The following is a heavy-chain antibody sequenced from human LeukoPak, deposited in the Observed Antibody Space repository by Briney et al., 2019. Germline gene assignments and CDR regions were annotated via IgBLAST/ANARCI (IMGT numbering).Heavy chain of an antibody. CDR2: INPSGGTT. D-gene: IGHD6-19*01. J-gene: IGHJ4*02. Sequence: ASVKVSCKASGYTFTTYYMHWVRQAPGQGLKWMGIINPSGGTTNYAQKFQGRVTMTRDTSTTTVYMELSSLRSEDTAVYYCARGRPGSGWSFDYWGQGTLVTVSS. CDR3: ARGRPGSGWSFDY. V-gene: IGHV1-46*01. CDR1: GYTFTTYY.